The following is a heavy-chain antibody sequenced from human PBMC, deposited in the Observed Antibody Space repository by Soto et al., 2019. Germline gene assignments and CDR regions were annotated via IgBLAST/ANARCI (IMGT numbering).Heavy chain of an antibody. J-gene: IGHJ6*02. CDR1: GGSISSYY. V-gene: IGHV4-59*01. Sequence: PAETQALTCTVSGGSISSYYWSWIRQPPGKGMEWXGXIXXXGXTXXXPXXXXRVTISVDTSKNQFSLKLRSVTAADTAVYYCARKTSTSYYYGMDVWGQGTTVTVSS. CDR2: IXXXGXT. CDR3: ARKTSTSYYYGMDV.